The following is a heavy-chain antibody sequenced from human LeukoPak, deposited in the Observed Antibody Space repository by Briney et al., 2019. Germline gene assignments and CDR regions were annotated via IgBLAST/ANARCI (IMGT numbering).Heavy chain of an antibody. J-gene: IGHJ4*02. CDR1: GFTFSSYT. Sequence: PGGSLRLSCAASGFTFSSYTMNWVRQTPGKGLEWVSYISSNSGTIYYADSVKGRFTISRDNAKNSLYLQMNSLRVEDTAVYYCAGTPGSYQTFDYWGQGTLVTVSS. V-gene: IGHV3-48*01. D-gene: IGHD3-10*01. CDR3: AGTPGSYQTFDY. CDR2: ISSNSGTI.